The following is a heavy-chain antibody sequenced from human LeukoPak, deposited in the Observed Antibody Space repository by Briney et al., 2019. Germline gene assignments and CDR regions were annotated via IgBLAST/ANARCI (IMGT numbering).Heavy chain of an antibody. D-gene: IGHD2-2*02. J-gene: IGHJ4*02. CDR1: GFTLSSYW. CDR3: ARVWVVLPAAIRD. V-gene: IGHV3-7*01. CDR2: IKQDGNEK. Sequence: GGSLRLTCAASGFTLSSYWMSWVRQAPGKGLEWVANIKQDGNEKYYVDSVKGRFTISRDNAQNSLYLQMNSLRAEDTAVYYCARVWVVLPAAIRDWGQGTLVTVSS.